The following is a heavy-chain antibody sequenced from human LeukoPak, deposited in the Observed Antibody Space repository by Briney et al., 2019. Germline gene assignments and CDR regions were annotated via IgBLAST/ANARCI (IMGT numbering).Heavy chain of an antibody. D-gene: IGHD2-15*01. Sequence: PSETLSLTCTVSGGSVSSGSYYWSWIRQPPGKGLEWIGYIYYSGSTNYNPSLKSRVTISVDTSKNQFSLKLSSVTAADTAVYYCARFNHICSGGSCYFDYWGQGTLVIVSS. CDR3: ARFNHICSGGSCYFDY. V-gene: IGHV4-61*01. CDR1: GGSVSSGSYY. J-gene: IGHJ4*02. CDR2: IYYSGST.